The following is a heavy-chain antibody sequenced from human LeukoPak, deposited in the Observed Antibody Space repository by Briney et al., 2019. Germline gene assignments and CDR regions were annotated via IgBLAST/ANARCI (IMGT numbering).Heavy chain of an antibody. J-gene: IGHJ6*03. Sequence: KPSETLSLTCTVSGGSISSSSYYWGWIRQPPGKGLEWIGSIYYSGSTYYNPSLKSRVTISVDTSKNQFSLKLSSVTAADTAVYYCARPVDFWSGYPHDYYYYMDVWGKGTTVTVSS. CDR1: GGSISSSSYY. D-gene: IGHD3-3*01. CDR3: ARPVDFWSGYPHDYYYYMDV. CDR2: IYYSGST. V-gene: IGHV4-39*01.